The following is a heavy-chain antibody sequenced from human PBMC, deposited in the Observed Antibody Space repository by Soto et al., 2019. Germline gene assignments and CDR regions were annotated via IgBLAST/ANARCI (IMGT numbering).Heavy chain of an antibody. Sequence: SETLSLTCTVPGGSISRRSYYWGWTRQPPGKGLEWIGSIYYSGSTYYNPSLESRVTISVDTSKNQFSLKLSSVTAADTAVYYCASLTAARYFDYWGQGTLVTVSS. CDR3: ASLTAARYFDY. V-gene: IGHV4-39*01. CDR2: IYYSGST. D-gene: IGHD6-6*01. CDR1: GGSISRRSYY. J-gene: IGHJ4*02.